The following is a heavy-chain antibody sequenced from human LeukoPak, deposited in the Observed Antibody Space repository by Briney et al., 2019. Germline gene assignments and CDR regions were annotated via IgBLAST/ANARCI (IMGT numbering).Heavy chain of an antibody. V-gene: IGHV1-18*01. CDR1: GYRFSSYG. CDR3: ARDQSPGLFDY. J-gene: IGHJ4*02. CDR2: ISGNNGNT. Sequence: ASVKVSFKASGYRFSSYGISWLRQAPGQGLEWMGWISGNNGNTNYAQKFHDRVTMTTDTSTTTVYMELRSLTSDDTAMYYCARDQSPGLFDYWGQGTLVSVSS.